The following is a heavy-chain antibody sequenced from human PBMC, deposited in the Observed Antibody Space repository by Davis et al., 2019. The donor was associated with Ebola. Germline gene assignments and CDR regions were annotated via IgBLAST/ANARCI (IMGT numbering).Heavy chain of an antibody. Sequence: PSETLSLTCAVYGGSFSDYYMSWIRQAPGKGLEWVSYISSSGSTIYYADSVKGRFTISRDNAKNSLYLQMNSLRAEDTAVYYCARVEYSNYGAYFDYWGQGTLVTVSS. CDR1: GGSFSDYY. J-gene: IGHJ4*02. V-gene: IGHV3-11*01. CDR2: ISSSGSTI. CDR3: ARVEYSNYGAYFDY. D-gene: IGHD4-11*01.